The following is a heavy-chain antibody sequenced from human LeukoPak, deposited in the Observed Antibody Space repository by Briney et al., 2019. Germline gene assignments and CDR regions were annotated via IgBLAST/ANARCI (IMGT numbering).Heavy chain of an antibody. D-gene: IGHD3-10*01. CDR2: IYYSGST. J-gene: IGHJ6*02. CDR3: ARYNGPGSYSIRYCYYGMTV. Sequence: PSETLSLTCTVSGGSISSYYWSWIRQPPGKGLEWIGYIYYSGSTNYNPSLKSRVTIPVDTPKNQFSLTLTSVTAADTAVYYCARYNGPGSYSIRYCYYGMTVSGQGSTVTVS. CDR1: GGSISSYY. V-gene: IGHV4-59*01.